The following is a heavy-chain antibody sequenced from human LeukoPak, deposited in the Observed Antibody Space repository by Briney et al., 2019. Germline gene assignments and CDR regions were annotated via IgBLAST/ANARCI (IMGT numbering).Heavy chain of an antibody. J-gene: IGHJ5*02. CDR3: ARKGDNWNYDWFDP. D-gene: IGHD1-7*01. CDR1: GGSLSSYY. V-gene: IGHV4-59*01. Sequence: SETLSLTCTVSGGSLSSYYWSWIRQPPGKGLEWIGYIYYSGSTNYNPSLKSRVTISVDTSKNQFSLKLSSVTAADTAVYYCARKGDNWNYDWFDPWGQGTLVTVSS. CDR2: IYYSGST.